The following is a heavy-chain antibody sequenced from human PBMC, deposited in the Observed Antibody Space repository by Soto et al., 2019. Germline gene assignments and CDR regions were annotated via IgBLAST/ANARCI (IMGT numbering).Heavy chain of an antibody. D-gene: IGHD2-2*03. CDR3: AREMDNGDFDY. CDR1: GYTFTNYD. Sequence: QVHLVQSGAEVRKPGASVKVSCEASGYTFTNYDINWVRQATGQGPEWMGWMNPNTGNTGYAQKFQGRVTMTRNTSIRTADMELSSLRSEDTAVYYCAREMDNGDFDYWGQGTLVTVSS. J-gene: IGHJ4*02. CDR2: MNPNTGNT. V-gene: IGHV1-8*01.